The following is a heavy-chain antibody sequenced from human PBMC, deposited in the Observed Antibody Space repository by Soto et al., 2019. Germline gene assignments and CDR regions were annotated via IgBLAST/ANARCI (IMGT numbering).Heavy chain of an antibody. D-gene: IGHD6-19*01. CDR2: IIPIFGTA. J-gene: IGHJ1*01. CDR3: ARDGRDWLVRSAEYFQH. Sequence: SVKVSCKASGGTFSSYAISWVRQAPGQGLEWMGGIIPIFGTANYAQKFQGRVTITADKSTSTAYMELSSLRSEDTAVYYCARDGRDWLVRSAEYFQHCCQGILFTVS. CDR1: GGTFSSYA. V-gene: IGHV1-69*06.